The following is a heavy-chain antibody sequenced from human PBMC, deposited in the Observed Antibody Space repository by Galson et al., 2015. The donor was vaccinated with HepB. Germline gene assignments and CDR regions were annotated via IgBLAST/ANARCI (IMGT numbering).Heavy chain of an antibody. CDR3: ARVVGDYYDSSGYGVFIYFDY. CDR2: IIPIFGTA. CDR1: GGTFSSYA. J-gene: IGHJ4*02. D-gene: IGHD3-22*01. Sequence: SVTVSCKASGGTFSSYAISWVRQAPGQGLEWMGGIIPIFGTANYAQKFQGRVTITADESTSTAYMELSSLRSEDTAVYYCARVVGDYYDSSGYGVFIYFDYWGQGTLITVSS. V-gene: IGHV1-69*13.